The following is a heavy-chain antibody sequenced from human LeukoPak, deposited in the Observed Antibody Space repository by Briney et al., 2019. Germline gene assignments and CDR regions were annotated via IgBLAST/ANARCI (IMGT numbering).Heavy chain of an antibody. CDR2: IYYSKNT. CDR3: VSPRGFSYGYFDY. CDR1: GFTFSSYSMN. Sequence: GSLRLSCAASGFTFSSYSMNWVRQAPGKGLEWIGSIYYSKNTYYNPSLKSRVTISADTSKNQFPLTLGSVSATDTAVYYCVSPRGFSYGYFDYWGQGTLVTVSS. J-gene: IGHJ4*02. V-gene: IGHV4-59*05. D-gene: IGHD5-18*01.